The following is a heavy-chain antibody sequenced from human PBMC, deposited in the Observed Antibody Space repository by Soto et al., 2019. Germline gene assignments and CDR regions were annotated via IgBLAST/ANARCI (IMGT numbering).Heavy chain of an antibody. V-gene: IGHV1-2*02. D-gene: IGHD2-2*02. CDR3: ARSLTEGYCTITGCYTRPLYCMDV. Sequence: QEQLVQSGAEVKKPGASVKVSCKASGYTFSGYYIHWLRQAPGQGLEWMGWINPNSGGTNYAQKFQGRVTVTRDPPTSTAYMELSRLISDDPAVYYCARSLTEGYCTITGCYTRPLYCMDVWGQGTTVTVSS. CDR2: INPNSGGT. J-gene: IGHJ6*02. CDR1: GYTFSGYY.